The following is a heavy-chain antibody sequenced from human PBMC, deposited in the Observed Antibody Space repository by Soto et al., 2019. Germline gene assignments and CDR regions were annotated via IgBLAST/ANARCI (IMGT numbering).Heavy chain of an antibody. CDR3: ARWVVTGTTTDPPDTSDY. Sequence: PSETLSLTCAVYGGSFSGYYWSWIRQPPGKGLEWIGKINHSGSTNYNPSLKSRVTISVDTSKNQFSLKLSSVTAADTAVYYCARWVVTGTTTDPPDTSDYWGQGTLVTVSS. V-gene: IGHV4-34*01. CDR1: GGSFSGYY. D-gene: IGHD1-20*01. J-gene: IGHJ4*02. CDR2: INHSGST.